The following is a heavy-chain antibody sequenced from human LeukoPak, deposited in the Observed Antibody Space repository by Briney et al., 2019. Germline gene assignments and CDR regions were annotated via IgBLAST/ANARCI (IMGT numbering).Heavy chain of an antibody. V-gene: IGHV1-24*01. D-gene: IGHD1-26*01. CDR1: GHSLTKFT. J-gene: IGHJ4*02. Sequence: GASVKVSCKVSGHSLTKFTMGWVRQAPGKGLEWMGGFDPERGETIHAQKFQGRFTMTEDTSTDTAYMELNSLTSEDTAVYYCATGSIVYDFWGQGTLVTVSS. CDR2: FDPERGET. CDR3: ATGSIVYDF.